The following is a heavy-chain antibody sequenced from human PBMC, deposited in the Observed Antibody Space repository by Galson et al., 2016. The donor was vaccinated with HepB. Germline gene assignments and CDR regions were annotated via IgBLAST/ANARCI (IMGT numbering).Heavy chain of an antibody. CDR3: ARGSSTTSFF. D-gene: IGHD2/OR15-2a*01. CDR2: INYDGSTT. Sequence: SLRLSCAASGFTFSKYAMSWVRQAPGKGLEWVSCINYDGSTTSYADSVKGRFTISRDNAKNTLYLQMNSLRAEDTAVYYCARGSSTTSFFWGQGTLVTVSS. CDR1: GFTFSKYA. V-gene: IGHV3-74*01. J-gene: IGHJ4*02.